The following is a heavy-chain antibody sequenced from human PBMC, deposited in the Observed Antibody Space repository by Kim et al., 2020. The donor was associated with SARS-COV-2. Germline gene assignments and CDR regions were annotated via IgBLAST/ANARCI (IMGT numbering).Heavy chain of an antibody. J-gene: IGHJ4*02. CDR1: GFTFSSYA. D-gene: IGHD3-3*01. CDR3: ARDGLPGGYGFWSGYPTG. CDR2: ISYDGSNK. Sequence: GGSLRLSCAASGFTFSSYAMHWVRQAPGKGLEWVAAISYDGSNKYYADSVKGRFTISRDNSKNTLYLQMNSLRAEDTAVYYCARDGLPGGYGFWSGYPTGWGQGTLVTVSS. V-gene: IGHV3-30-3*01.